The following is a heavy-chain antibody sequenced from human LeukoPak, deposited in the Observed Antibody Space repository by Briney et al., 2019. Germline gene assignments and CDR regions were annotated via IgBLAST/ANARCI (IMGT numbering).Heavy chain of an antibody. Sequence: AGGSLRLSCVVSGFDFSSHWMHWVRQAPGKGLEWVSLIKSDDTTYYADSVKGRFTISRPNSKNTLYLQMNSLRAEDTAVYYCARDLGSGSYALYYFVYWGQGTLVTVSS. D-gene: IGHD1-26*01. CDR3: ARDLGSGSYALYYFVY. V-gene: IGHV3-53*01. CDR2: IKSDDTT. J-gene: IGHJ4*02. CDR1: GFDFSSHW.